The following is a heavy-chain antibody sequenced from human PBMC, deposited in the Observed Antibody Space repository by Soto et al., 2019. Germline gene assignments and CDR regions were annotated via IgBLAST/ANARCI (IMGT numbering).Heavy chain of an antibody. CDR1: GFTFSSYA. J-gene: IGHJ4*02. D-gene: IGHD6-19*01. V-gene: IGHV3-30-3*01. CDR2: ISYDGSNK. CDR3: ARGWVSGWSRGGGYFDY. Sequence: SGGSLRLSCAASGFTFSSYAMHWVRQAPGKGLEWVAVISYDGSNKYYADSVKGRFTISRDNSKNTLYLQMNSLRAEDTAVYYCARGWVSGWSRGGGYFDYWGQGTLVTVSS.